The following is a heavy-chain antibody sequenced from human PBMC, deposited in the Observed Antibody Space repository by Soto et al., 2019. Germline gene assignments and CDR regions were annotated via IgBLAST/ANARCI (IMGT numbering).Heavy chain of an antibody. CDR2: ISGSGGST. V-gene: IGHV3-23*01. CDR3: AKGSGGSYYYGMDV. Sequence: AISGSGGSTYYADSVKGRFTVSRDNSKNTLFLQMNTLRADDTAVYYCAKGSGGSYYYGMDVWGQGTTVTVSS. D-gene: IGHD3-10*01. J-gene: IGHJ6*02.